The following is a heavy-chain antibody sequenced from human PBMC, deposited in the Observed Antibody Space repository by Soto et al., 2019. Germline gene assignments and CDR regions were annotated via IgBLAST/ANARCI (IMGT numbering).Heavy chain of an antibody. Sequence: ASVKVSCKASGYTFTSYGISWVRRAPGQGLEWMGWISAYNGNTNYAQKLQGRVTMTTDTSTSTAYMELRSLRSDDTAVYYCAREFQGYDFWSGYNSDPLTSYYYGMDVWGQGTTVTVSS. CDR1: GYTFTSYG. CDR2: ISAYNGNT. V-gene: IGHV1-18*04. D-gene: IGHD3-3*01. J-gene: IGHJ6*02. CDR3: AREFQGYDFWSGYNSDPLTSYYYGMDV.